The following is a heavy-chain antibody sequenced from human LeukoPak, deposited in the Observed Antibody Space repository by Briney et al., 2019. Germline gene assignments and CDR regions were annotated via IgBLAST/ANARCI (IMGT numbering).Heavy chain of an antibody. V-gene: IGHV1-2*02. J-gene: IGHJ4*02. D-gene: IGHD3-10*02. CDR3: ARALFTLYYFDY. CDR1: GCTFTGYY. Sequence: ASVKVSCKASGCTFTGYYMYWVRQAPGQGLEWMGWINPNSGGTNYAQKFQGRVTMTRDTSISTAYMELSRLRSDDTAVYYCARALFTLYYFDYWGQGTLVTVSS. CDR2: INPNSGGT.